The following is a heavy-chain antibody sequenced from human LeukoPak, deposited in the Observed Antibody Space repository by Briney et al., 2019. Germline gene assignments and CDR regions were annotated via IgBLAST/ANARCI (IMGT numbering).Heavy chain of an antibody. CDR1: GFTFSSFK. Sequence: PGGSLRLSCAASGFTFSSFKMNWVRQAPGKGLEWVSYINSRVTTMFYADSVKGRFTISRDNARNSLYLQMNSLRAEDTAVYYCARDTGGNFGGIDYWGLGALVTVSS. D-gene: IGHD4-23*01. J-gene: IGHJ4*02. CDR3: ARDTGGNFGGIDY. CDR2: INSRVTTM. V-gene: IGHV3-48*03.